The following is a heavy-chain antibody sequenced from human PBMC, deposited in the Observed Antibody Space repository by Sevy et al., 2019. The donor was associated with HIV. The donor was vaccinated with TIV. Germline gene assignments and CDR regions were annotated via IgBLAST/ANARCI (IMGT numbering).Heavy chain of an antibody. Sequence: GGSLRLSCAASGFTFSTYAMSWVRQAPGKGLEWVSSVSGSGATTYYADSVKGRFTMSRDNSKNTVHLQMNSLRAGDTAVYHCAKGSRFNSGSYSGHWGQGTLVTVSS. CDR1: GFTFSTYA. V-gene: IGHV3-23*01. J-gene: IGHJ4*02. D-gene: IGHD3-10*01. CDR3: AKGSRFNSGSYSGH. CDR2: VSGSGATT.